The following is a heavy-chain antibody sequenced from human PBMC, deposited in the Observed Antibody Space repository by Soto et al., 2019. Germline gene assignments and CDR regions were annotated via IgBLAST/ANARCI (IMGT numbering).Heavy chain of an antibody. CDR1: GFTFTDYA. D-gene: IGHD3-16*01. CDR3: ARTMMTFGGAHRQFDP. CDR2: TLYDGSKN. V-gene: IGHV3-30-3*01. J-gene: IGHJ5*02. Sequence: QVQLVESGGGVVQPGRSLRLSCAASGFTFTDYALHWVRQAPGKGLEWVAATLYDGSKNYYADSVKGRFTISRDNSRSTLYLPMTSLRAEDTAVYYCARTMMTFGGAHRQFDPWGQGTLVTVSS.